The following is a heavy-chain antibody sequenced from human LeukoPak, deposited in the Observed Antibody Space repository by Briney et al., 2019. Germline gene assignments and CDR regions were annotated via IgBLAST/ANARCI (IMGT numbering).Heavy chain of an antibody. CDR1: GGSISSSNW. CDR2: IYHSGST. Sequence: SETLSLTCAVSGGSISSSNWWSWVRQPPGKGLEWIGEIYHSGSTNYNPSLKSRVTISVDTSKNQFSLKLSSVTAADTAVYYCARASLVRHNWFDPWGQGTLVTVSS. CDR3: ARASLVRHNWFDP. D-gene: IGHD3-10*01. V-gene: IGHV4-4*02. J-gene: IGHJ5*02.